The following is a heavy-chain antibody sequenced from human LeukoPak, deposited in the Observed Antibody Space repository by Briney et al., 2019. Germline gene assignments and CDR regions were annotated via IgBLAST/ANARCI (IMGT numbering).Heavy chain of an antibody. J-gene: IGHJ3*02. Sequence: ASVKVSCKASGGTFSSYAISWVRQAPGQGLEWMGRIIPILGIANYAQKFQGRVTITADESTSTAYMELSSLRSEDTAVYYCADSSGYYDDAFDIWGQGTMVTVSS. CDR3: ADSSGYYDDAFDI. CDR1: GGTFSSYA. D-gene: IGHD3-22*01. CDR2: IIPILGIA. V-gene: IGHV1-69*04.